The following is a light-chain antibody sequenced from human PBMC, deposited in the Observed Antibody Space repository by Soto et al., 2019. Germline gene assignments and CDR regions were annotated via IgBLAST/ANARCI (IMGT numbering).Light chain of an antibody. J-gene: IGKJ4*01. CDR1: QGISSW. CDR2: AAS. Sequence: DSQITQSPSTLCATVGDRVTSTFRASQGISSWLAWYQQKPGKAPKLLIYAASSLQSGVPSRFSGSGSGTEFTLTISSLQPDDFATYYCQQYETYVTFGGGTKVDI. CDR3: QQYETYVT. V-gene: IGKV1D-16*01.